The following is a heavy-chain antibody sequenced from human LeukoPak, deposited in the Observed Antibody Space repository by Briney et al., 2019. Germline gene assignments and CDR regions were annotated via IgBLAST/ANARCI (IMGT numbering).Heavy chain of an antibody. CDR1: GFTFSSYA. V-gene: IGHV3-23*01. Sequence: PGGSLRLSCAASGFTFSSYAMSWVRQAPGKGLEWVSAIRGNGGSTYYADSVKGRFTISRDNSKNTLYLQMNSLRAEDTAIYYCAKIGGSVVYWGQGTLVTVSS. CDR3: AKIGGSVVY. D-gene: IGHD2-15*01. CDR2: IRGNGGST. J-gene: IGHJ4*02.